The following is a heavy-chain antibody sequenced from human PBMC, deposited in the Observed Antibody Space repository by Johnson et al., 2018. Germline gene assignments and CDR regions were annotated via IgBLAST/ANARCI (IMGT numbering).Heavy chain of an antibody. J-gene: IGHJ5*01. CDR3: GRGKQQQLGWFDS. CDR2: IYSGGST. V-gene: IGHV3-53*01. CDR1: GFILSSNY. D-gene: IGHD6-13*01. Sequence: VQLVESGGGLIQPGESLRLSCAASGFILSSNYMSWVRQAPGKGLEWVSIIYSGGSTYYADSVQGRFTISRDNSKNTLYLQMNSLRAEDTAVDYGGRGKQQQLGWFDSWGQGTTVTVSS.